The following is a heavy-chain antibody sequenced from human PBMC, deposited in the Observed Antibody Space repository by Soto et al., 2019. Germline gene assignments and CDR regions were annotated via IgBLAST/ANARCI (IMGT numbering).Heavy chain of an antibody. Sequence: QVQLVQSGAAVRKPGASVTVSCKASGYTLNRYAISWLRQAPGQGPEWMGWITGDTLEASYARKVQGRVTLTRNTPTSTVYMERRSLRADDPAVYYCAGDRPPDHWGQGTLVTVSS. CDR2: ITGDTLEA. CDR3: AGDRPPDH. V-gene: IGHV1-18*01. J-gene: IGHJ5*02. CDR1: GYTLNRYA.